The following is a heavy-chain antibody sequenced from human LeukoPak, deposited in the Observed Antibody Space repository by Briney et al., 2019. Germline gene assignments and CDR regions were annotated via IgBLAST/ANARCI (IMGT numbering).Heavy chain of an antibody. D-gene: IGHD1-1*01. CDR2: ISWNSGSI. Sequence: GGSLRLSCAASGFTFDDYAMHWVRQAPGKGRGWVSGISWNSGSIGYADSVKGRFTISIDNAKNSLYLQMNSLRAEDMALYYCAKAGWSSTVGDAFDIWGQGTMVTVSS. CDR3: AKAGWSSTVGDAFDI. J-gene: IGHJ3*02. V-gene: IGHV3-9*03. CDR1: GFTFDDYA.